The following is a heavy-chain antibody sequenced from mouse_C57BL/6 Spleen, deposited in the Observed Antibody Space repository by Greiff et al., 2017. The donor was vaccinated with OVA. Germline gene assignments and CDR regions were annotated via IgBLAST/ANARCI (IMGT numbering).Heavy chain of an antibody. CDR3: ARLGLDY. V-gene: IGHV1-59*01. Sequence: QVQLQQPGAELVRPGTSVKLSCKASGYTFTSYWMHWVKQRPGQGLEWIGVIDPSDSYTNYNQKFKGKATLTVDTSSSTAYVQLSSLTSEDSAVYYCARLGLDYWGQGTTLTVSS. CDR1: GYTFTSYW. J-gene: IGHJ2*01. CDR2: IDPSDSYT.